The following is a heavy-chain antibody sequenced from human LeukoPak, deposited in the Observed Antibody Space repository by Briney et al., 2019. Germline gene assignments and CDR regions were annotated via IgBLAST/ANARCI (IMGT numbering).Heavy chain of an antibody. CDR2: IRSKIDGGTT. Sequence: GGSLRLSCAASGFTSSNVWMAWVREAPGKGLESVGRIRSKIDGGTTDYAAPVKGRFTISRDDSKNTLYLQMNSLKIEDTAVYYCTTDLPPWGQGTLVTVSS. CDR3: TTDLPP. CDR1: GFTSSNVW. V-gene: IGHV3-15*01. J-gene: IGHJ5*02.